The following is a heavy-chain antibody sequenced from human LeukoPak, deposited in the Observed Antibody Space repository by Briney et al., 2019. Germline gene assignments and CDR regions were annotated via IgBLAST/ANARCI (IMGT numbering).Heavy chain of an antibody. V-gene: IGHV3-7*01. D-gene: IGHD3-10*01. CDR2: IKQDGSEK. CDR1: GFNFINYW. J-gene: IGHJ4*02. CDR3: ARDRVRYYGSGTLADY. Sequence: GGSLRLSRAASGFNFINYWMNWVRQAPGKGLEWVANIKQDGSEKYYADSVKGRFTISRDNSKNTLYLQMNSLRAEDTAVYYCARDRVRYYGSGTLADYWGQGTLVTVSS.